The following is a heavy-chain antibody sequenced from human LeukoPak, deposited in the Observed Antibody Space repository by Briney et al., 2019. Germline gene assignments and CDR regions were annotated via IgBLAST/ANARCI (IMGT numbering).Heavy chain of an antibody. CDR1: GFSFSSHW. J-gene: IGHJ4*02. V-gene: IGHV3-7*01. Sequence: GGSLRLSCADSGFSFSSHWMSWVRQAPGKGLEWVANIKEDGGDKYYVDSVKGRFTISRDNAKNSLYLQMNSLRAEDSAVYYCARSKSRAFDYWGQGTLVTVSS. CDR2: IKEDGGDK. CDR3: ARSKSRAFDY.